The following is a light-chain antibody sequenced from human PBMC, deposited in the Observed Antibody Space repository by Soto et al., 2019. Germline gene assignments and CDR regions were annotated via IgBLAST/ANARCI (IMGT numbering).Light chain of an antibody. Sequence: QSVLTQPASVSGSPGQSIAISCTGTSSDVGGYNYVSWYQQHPGKAPKLMIYDVTSRPSGVSDRFSGSKSGTTASLTISGLQAEDEADYYCCSYTSSTIYVFGTGTKVTV. CDR1: SSDVGGYNY. V-gene: IGLV2-14*03. J-gene: IGLJ1*01. CDR2: DVT. CDR3: CSYTSSTIYV.